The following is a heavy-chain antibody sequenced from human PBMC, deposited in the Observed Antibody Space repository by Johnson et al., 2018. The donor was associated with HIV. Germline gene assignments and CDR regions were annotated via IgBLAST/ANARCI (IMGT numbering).Heavy chain of an antibody. CDR1: GFTVSSNY. CDR3: SYIFVDTAMDKTTTDAFDI. J-gene: IGHJ3*02. D-gene: IGHD5-18*01. CDR2: IYSGGST. Sequence: VQLVESGGGLIQPGGSLRLSCAASGFTVSSNYMSWVRQAPGKGLEWVSVIYSGGSTYYADSVKGRFTISRDNSKNTLYLQMNSLRAEDTAVYYCSYIFVDTAMDKTTTDAFDIWGRGTMVTVSA. V-gene: IGHV3-66*03.